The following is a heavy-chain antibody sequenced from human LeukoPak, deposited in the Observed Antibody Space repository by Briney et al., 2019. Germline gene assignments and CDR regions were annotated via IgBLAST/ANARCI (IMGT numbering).Heavy chain of an antibody. V-gene: IGHV1-69*04. Sequence: SVKVSCKASGGTFSSYAISWVRQAPGQGLEWMGRIIPILGIANYAQKFQGRVTITADKSTSTAYMELSSLRSEDTAVCYCARDGGTVTTGYYYGMDVWGQGTTVTVSS. D-gene: IGHD4-17*01. CDR1: GGTFSSYA. CDR3: ARDGGTVTTGYYYGMDV. J-gene: IGHJ6*02. CDR2: IIPILGIA.